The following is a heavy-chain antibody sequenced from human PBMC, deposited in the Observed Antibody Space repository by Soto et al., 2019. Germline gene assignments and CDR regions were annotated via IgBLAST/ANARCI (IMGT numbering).Heavy chain of an antibody. D-gene: IGHD2-15*01. J-gene: IGHJ4*02. CDR2: ISGSGGST. V-gene: IGHV3-23*01. CDR1: GFTFSSYA. Sequence: EVQLLESGGGLVQPGGSLRLSCAASGFTFSSYAMSWVRQAPGKGLEWVSAISGSGGSTYYADSVKGRFTISRDNSKNTLYLQMNSLRAEDTAIYYCAKDHRVHCSGGSCYPYYFDYWGQGTLVTVSS. CDR3: AKDHRVHCSGGSCYPYYFDY.